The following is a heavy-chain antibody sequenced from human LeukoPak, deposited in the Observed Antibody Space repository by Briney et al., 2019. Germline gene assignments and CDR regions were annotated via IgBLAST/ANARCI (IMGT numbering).Heavy chain of an antibody. J-gene: IGHJ5*02. Sequence: SETLSLTCAVSGYSISSGYYWGWIRQPPGKGLEWIGEINHSGSTNYNPSLKSRVTISVDTSKSQFSLKLSSVTAADTAVYYCARGSPIGFYCSSTSCYSRWFDPWGQGTLVTVSS. V-gene: IGHV4-38-2*01. CDR2: INHSGST. CDR1: GYSISSGYY. CDR3: ARGSPIGFYCSSTSCYSRWFDP. D-gene: IGHD2-2*02.